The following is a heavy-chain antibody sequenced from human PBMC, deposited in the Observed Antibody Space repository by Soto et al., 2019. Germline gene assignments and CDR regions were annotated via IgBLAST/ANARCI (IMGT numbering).Heavy chain of an antibody. CDR1: GDTFTFYS. J-gene: IGHJ4*02. V-gene: IGHV1-69*02. CDR2: INPILSMS. CDR3: ASSYGSGYWAFDY. D-gene: IGHD3-10*01. Sequence: QVQLVQSGAEVKKPGSLVRVSCKASGDTFTFYSINWVRQAPGLGLEWMGRINPILSMSNYAQRFQGRVTMTADKSTSTAYMELSSLRSEDTAMYYCASSYGSGYWAFDYWGQGALVTVSS.